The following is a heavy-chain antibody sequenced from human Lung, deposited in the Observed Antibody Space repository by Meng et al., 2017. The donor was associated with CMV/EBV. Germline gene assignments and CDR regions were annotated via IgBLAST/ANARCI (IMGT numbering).Heavy chain of an antibody. Sequence: SCKASGYNFINSDINWVRQATGQGLEWMGWMNPSSGDTDYAQKFQGRVSITRDTSTNTAYMELSSLRSEDTAVYYCATHDYGGSGGYWGQGTPVTVSS. CDR3: ATHDYGGSGGY. CDR2: MNPSSGDT. D-gene: IGHD2-15*01. J-gene: IGHJ4*02. V-gene: IGHV1-8*03. CDR1: GYNFINSD.